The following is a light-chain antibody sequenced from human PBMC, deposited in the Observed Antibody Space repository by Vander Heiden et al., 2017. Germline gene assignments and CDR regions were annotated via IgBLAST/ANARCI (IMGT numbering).Light chain of an antibody. CDR1: QDIGDE. Sequence: AIRMIQSPSSLSASAGDRVAITCRASQDIGDELSWYQQRPGKAPNLLIYGTSVLHAGVPSRFSGRGSGTDFTLTISSLQPEDSGLYYCLQDDEYPFTFGPGTKVEI. J-gene: IGKJ3*01. CDR2: GTS. CDR3: LQDDEYPFT. V-gene: IGKV1-6*01.